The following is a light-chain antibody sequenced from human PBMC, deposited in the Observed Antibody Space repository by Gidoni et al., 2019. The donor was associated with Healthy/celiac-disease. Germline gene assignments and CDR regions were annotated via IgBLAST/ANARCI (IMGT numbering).Light chain of an antibody. CDR2: AAS. J-gene: IGKJ4*01. V-gene: IGKV1-39*01. Sequence: DIQMNQSPSSLSASVGDRVTITCRASQSISSYLNWYQQKPGKAPKLLLYAASSLQSGVPSRFSGRGSGTYFTLTLSSLQPEDFASFYCQQSYSTPLTFGGGTKVEIK. CDR1: QSISSY. CDR3: QQSYSTPLT.